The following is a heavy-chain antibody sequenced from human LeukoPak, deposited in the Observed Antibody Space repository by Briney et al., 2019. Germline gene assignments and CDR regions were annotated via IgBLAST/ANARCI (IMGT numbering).Heavy chain of an antibody. Sequence: ASVKVSCKASGGTFSSYAISWVRQAPGQGLEWMGRIIPILGIANYAQKFQGRVTITADKSTSTAYMELNSLRAEDTAVYYCAKARGATYGTYYFDYWGQGTLVTVSS. D-gene: IGHD4/OR15-4a*01. CDR3: AKARGATYGTYYFDY. V-gene: IGHV1-69*04. CDR2: IIPILGIA. CDR1: GGTFSSYA. J-gene: IGHJ4*02.